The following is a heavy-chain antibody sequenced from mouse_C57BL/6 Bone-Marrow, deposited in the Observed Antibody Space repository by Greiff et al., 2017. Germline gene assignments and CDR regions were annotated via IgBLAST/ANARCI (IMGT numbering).Heavy chain of an antibody. CDR3: ARSGYNGSSYRYWYFDG. Sequence: QVQLQQPGAELVKPGASVKLSCKASGYTFTSYWMHWVKQRPGQGLEWIGMIPPNSGSTNYNETFKSKATLTVAKSSSTAYRQLSSLTSEYAAVYYGARSGYNGSSYRYWYFDGWGTGTTVTVSS. J-gene: IGHJ1*03. D-gene: IGHD1-1*01. CDR1: GYTFTSYW. CDR2: IPPNSGST. V-gene: IGHV1-64*01.